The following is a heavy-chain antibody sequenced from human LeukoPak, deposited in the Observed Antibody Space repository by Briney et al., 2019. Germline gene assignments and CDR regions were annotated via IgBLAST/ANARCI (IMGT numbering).Heavy chain of an antibody. Sequence: SETGSLTCTVYGGSISSYYWSWVRQPPGKGLEWIGYIYYSGNTNYNPSLKSRVTISVDTSKNQFSLKLSSVTAADTAVYYCARGRSSMVRGYYYYYMDVWGKGTTVTISS. CDR2: IYYSGNT. CDR1: GGSISSYY. V-gene: IGHV4-59*01. J-gene: IGHJ6*03. CDR3: ARGRSSMVRGYYYYYMDV. D-gene: IGHD3-10*01.